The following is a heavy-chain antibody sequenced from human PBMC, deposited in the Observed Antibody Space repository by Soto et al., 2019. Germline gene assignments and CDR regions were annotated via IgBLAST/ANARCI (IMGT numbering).Heavy chain of an antibody. CDR2: IIPIFGTA. J-gene: IGHJ4*02. Sequence: ASVKVSCKASGGTFSSYAISWVRQAPGQGLEWMGGIIPIFGTANYAQKFQGRVTITADESTSTAYMELSSLRSEDTAVYYCARKTVGATPFDYWGQGTLVTVSS. V-gene: IGHV1-69*13. CDR1: GGTFSSYA. D-gene: IGHD1-26*01. CDR3: ARKTVGATPFDY.